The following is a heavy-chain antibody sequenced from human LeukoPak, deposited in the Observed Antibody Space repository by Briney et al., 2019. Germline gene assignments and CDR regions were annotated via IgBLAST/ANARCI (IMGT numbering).Heavy chain of an antibody. CDR2: IIPIFGTA. V-gene: IGHV1-69*05. CDR1: GGTFSSYA. J-gene: IGHJ5*02. Sequence: SVKVSCKASGGTFSSYAISWVRQAPGQGLEWMGGIIPIFGTANYAQKFQGRVTITTDESTSTAYMELSSLRSEDTAVYYCARDPLYGDYRNWFDPWGQGTLVTVSS. CDR3: ARDPLYGDYRNWFDP. D-gene: IGHD4-17*01.